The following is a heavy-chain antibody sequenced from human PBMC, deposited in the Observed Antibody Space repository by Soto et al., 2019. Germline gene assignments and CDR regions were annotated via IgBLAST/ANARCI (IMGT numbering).Heavy chain of an antibody. D-gene: IGHD2-15*01. CDR1: GFSLSTSGVG. V-gene: IGHV2-5*01. CDR2: IYWYDDK. J-gene: IGHJ4*02. Sequence: QITLKDSGPTMVTHTQPLTLTCNFSGFSLSTSGVGMGWIRQPPGKALEWLALIYWYDDKRYSPSLTSRLTSTKDTSKNQVVHTITNMFTVDTAPYYCANSWYCSGGSCYYTYYFDYWGQGTLVTVSS. CDR3: ANSWYCSGGSCYYTYYFDY.